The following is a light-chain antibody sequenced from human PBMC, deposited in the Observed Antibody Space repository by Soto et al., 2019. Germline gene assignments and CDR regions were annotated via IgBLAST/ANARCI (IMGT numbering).Light chain of an antibody. CDR2: DAS. Sequence: EIVLTQSPSTLSLSPGERATLSCRASQSVSSYLAWYQQKPGKAPSLLIYDASNCATGIPARFSGSGSGTDFTLTISSLQPEDFAGYYCQQRSNWPPTFGQGTKLEIK. J-gene: IGKJ2*01. V-gene: IGKV3-11*01. CDR3: QQRSNWPPT. CDR1: QSVSSY.